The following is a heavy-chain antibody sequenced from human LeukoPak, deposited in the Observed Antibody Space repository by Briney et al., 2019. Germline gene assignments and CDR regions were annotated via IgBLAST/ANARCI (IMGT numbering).Heavy chain of an antibody. CDR1: GVSFSSYY. CDR2: INHSGST. Sequence: PSETLSLTCAVYGVSFSSYYWSWVRQPPGKGLEWIGEINHSGSTNYNPPLKSRVTISVDTSENQFSLKLTSVSAADTAVYYCASGISAFENWGQGTLVTVSA. J-gene: IGHJ4*02. V-gene: IGHV4-34*01. CDR3: ASGISAFEN.